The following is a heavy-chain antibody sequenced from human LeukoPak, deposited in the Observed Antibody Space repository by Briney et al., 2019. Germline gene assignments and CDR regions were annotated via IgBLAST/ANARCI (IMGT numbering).Heavy chain of an antibody. J-gene: IGHJ4*02. CDR1: GFTFSSYG. CDR2: ISGSGGST. CDR3: ARGFSGRGVFFDY. Sequence: PRGSLRLSCAASGFTFSSYGMSWVRQAPGKGLEWVSAISGSGGSTYYADSVKGRFTISRDNSKNTLYLQMNSLRAEDTAVYYCARGFSGRGVFFDYWGQGTLVTVSS. D-gene: IGHD3-10*01. V-gene: IGHV3-23*01.